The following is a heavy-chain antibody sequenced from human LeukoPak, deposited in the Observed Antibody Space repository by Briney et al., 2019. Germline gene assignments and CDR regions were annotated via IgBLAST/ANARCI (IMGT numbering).Heavy chain of an antibody. CDR2: IYYSGST. J-gene: IGHJ5*02. Sequence: SETLSLTCTVSGGSISSYYWSWIRQPPGKGLEWIGYIYYSGSTNYNPSLKSRVTISVDTSKNQFSLKLSSVTAADTAVYYCARVSGYYDSSGYYLGWFDPWGQGTLVTVSS. CDR3: ARVSGYYDSSGYYLGWFDP. CDR1: GGSISSYY. D-gene: IGHD3-22*01. V-gene: IGHV4-59*01.